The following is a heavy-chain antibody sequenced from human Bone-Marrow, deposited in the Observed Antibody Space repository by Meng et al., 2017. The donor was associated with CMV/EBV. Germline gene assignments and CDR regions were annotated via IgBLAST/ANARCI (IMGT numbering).Heavy chain of an antibody. V-gene: IGHV1-2*02. J-gene: IGHJ6*02. D-gene: IGHD3-3*01. CDR3: ARRKAYDFGVGDYYYGMDV. CDR2: INPNSGGT. CDR1: GYTFTGYF. Sequence: ASVKVSCKASGYTFTGYFMYWVRQAPGQGLEWMGWINPNSGGTNYAQKSQGRVTMTMDTSISPAYIELSRLTSDDTAVYYCARRKAYDFGVGDYYYGMDVWGQGTTVTVSS.